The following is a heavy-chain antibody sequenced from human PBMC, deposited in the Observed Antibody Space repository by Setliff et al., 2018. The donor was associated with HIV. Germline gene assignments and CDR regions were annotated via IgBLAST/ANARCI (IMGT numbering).Heavy chain of an antibody. CDR3: ARQESYGNGGLYYFDY. J-gene: IGHJ4*02. CDR2: IYASGNT. V-gene: IGHV4-61*02. CDR1: GASISYGGHY. Sequence: SETLSLTCTVSGASISYGGHYWTWIRQPAGKGLEWIGRIYASGNTNYNPSLKSRVTISVDTSKNQFSLKLSSVTAADTAVYYCARQESYGNGGLYYFDYWGQGTLVTVSS. D-gene: IGHD2-8*02.